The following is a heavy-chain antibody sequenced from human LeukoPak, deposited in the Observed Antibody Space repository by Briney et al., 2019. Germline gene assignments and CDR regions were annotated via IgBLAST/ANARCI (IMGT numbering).Heavy chain of an antibody. Sequence: GGSLRLSCAASGFTFSNYWMHWVRQAPGKGLVWVSRINSDGSTTSYADSVKGRFTISRDNAKNTLYLQMNRLRAEDTAAYYCARDYCSSTSCFPDVWGKGTTVTVSS. CDR1: GFTFSNYW. J-gene: IGHJ6*04. V-gene: IGHV3-74*01. CDR3: ARDYCSSTSCFPDV. CDR2: INSDGSTT. D-gene: IGHD2-2*01.